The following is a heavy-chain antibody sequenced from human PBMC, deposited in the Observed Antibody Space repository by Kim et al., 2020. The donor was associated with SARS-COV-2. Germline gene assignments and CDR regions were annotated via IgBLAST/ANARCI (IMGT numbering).Heavy chain of an antibody. J-gene: IGHJ5*02. V-gene: IGHV4-61*01. CDR2: IYYSGST. CDR3: ARGVLNWYYDESFDP. Sequence: SETLSLTCTVSGGSVSSGSYYWSWIRQPPGKGLEWIGYIYYSGSTNYNPSLKSRVTISVDTSKNQFSLKLSSVTAADTAVYYCARGVLNWYYDESFDPWGQGTLVTVSS. D-gene: IGHD3-3*01. CDR1: GGSVSSGSYY.